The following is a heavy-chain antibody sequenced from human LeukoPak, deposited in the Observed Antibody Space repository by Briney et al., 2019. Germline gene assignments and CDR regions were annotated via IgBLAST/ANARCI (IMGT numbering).Heavy chain of an antibody. V-gene: IGHV1-24*01. Sequence: ASVKVSCKVSGYTLTELSMHWVRPAPGKGLEWMGGFDPEDGETIYAQNFQGRVTMTEDKSTDTAYMELSSLRSEDTAVYYCATTRRYCSSSTCSRFDPWGQGTLVTVSS. CDR2: FDPEDGET. CDR3: ATTRRYCSSSTCSRFDP. CDR1: GYTLTELS. D-gene: IGHD2-2*01. J-gene: IGHJ5*02.